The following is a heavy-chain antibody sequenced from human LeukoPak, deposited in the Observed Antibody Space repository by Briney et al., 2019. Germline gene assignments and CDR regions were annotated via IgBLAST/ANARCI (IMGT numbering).Heavy chain of an antibody. CDR2: VNQDGGEK. Sequence: GGSLRLSCAASGFTFSSSLMAWVRQAPGKGLEWVASVNQDGGEKNYVDSVKGRFTISRDNAKNSLYLQMNSLRTVDTAVYYCASGRVTAVYWGQGTLVTVSS. CDR1: GFTFSSSL. J-gene: IGHJ4*02. D-gene: IGHD2-21*02. V-gene: IGHV3-7*03. CDR3: ASGRVTAVY.